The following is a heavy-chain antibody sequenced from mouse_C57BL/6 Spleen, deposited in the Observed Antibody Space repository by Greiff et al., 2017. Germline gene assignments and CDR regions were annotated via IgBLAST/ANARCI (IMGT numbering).Heavy chain of an antibody. CDR3: AREQIYYYGSSPYAMDY. V-gene: IGHV1-80*01. CDR2: IYPGDGDT. CDR1: GYAFSSYW. J-gene: IGHJ4*01. D-gene: IGHD1-1*01. Sequence: VQRVESGAELVKPGASVKISCKASGYAFSSYWMNWVKQRPGKGLVGSGQIYPGDGDTNYNGKFKGKATLTADKYSNTAYMQLSSLTSEDSAVDFGAREQIYYYGSSPYAMDYWGQGTSVAVSS.